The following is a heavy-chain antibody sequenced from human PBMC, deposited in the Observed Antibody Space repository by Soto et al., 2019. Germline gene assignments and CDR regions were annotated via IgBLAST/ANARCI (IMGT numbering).Heavy chain of an antibody. J-gene: IGHJ4*02. CDR1: GFSLTTNGVG. D-gene: IGHD3-10*01. Sequence: QITLKESGPTLVKPTQTLTLTCAFSGFSLTTNGVGVGWIRQPPGKALEWLALIYWDDGKRYSPSLKTRLTITKDTSKNHVVLAIPHMDPDDTPTYYCAHLVSFDGEPPPVDYWGQGTLVTVSS. CDR2: IYWDDGK. V-gene: IGHV2-5*02. CDR3: AHLVSFDGEPPPVDY.